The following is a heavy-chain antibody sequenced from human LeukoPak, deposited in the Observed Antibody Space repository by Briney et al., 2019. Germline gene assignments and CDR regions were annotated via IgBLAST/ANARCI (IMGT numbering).Heavy chain of an antibody. V-gene: IGHV3-66*01. Sequence: GGSLRLSCAASGFTFSSYNMNWVRQAPGKGLEWVSVIYSGGSTYYADSVKGRFTISRDNSKNTLYLQMNSLRAEDTAVYYCARETSSGWYYWGQGTLVTVSS. CDR2: IYSGGST. CDR1: GFTFSSYN. J-gene: IGHJ4*02. CDR3: ARETSSGWYY. D-gene: IGHD6-19*01.